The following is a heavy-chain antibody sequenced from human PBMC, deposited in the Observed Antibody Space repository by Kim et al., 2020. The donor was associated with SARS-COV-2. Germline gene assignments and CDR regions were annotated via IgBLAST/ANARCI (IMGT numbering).Heavy chain of an antibody. J-gene: IGHJ4*02. CDR2: ISGSSDRT. Sequence: GGSLRLSCAASGLTISSHAMSWVRQASGKGLEWVSLISGSSDRTYYADSVKGRFTISRDNSKNMLYLQMSSLRAEDTAVYYCAKDVRSCGGGNEFRGQGTLVTVSS. V-gene: IGHV3-23*01. CDR1: GLTISSHA. D-gene: IGHD2-21*01. CDR3: AKDVRSCGGGNEF.